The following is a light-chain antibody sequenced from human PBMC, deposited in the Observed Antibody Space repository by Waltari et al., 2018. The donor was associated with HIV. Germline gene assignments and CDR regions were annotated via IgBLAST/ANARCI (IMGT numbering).Light chain of an antibody. J-gene: IGLJ1*01. CDR2: KDT. CDR3: PSADTGGTRV. V-gene: IGLV3-25*03. CDR1: AWARHC. Sequence: FDLTQPPSASVSPGQTARTTCSGDAWARHCVYWYQQQPGQAPVVVIYKDTERPSGIPERFSGSRSARTVTLTITGVQADDEADYYCPSADTGGTRVFGSGTKVTVL.